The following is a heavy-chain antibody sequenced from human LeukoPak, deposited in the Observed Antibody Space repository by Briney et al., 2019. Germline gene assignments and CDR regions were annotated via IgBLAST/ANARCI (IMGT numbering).Heavy chain of an antibody. CDR3: ARDRGSGSYPYYFDY. J-gene: IGHJ4*02. Sequence: KPSETLSLTCTVSGGSISSSSYYWGWIRQPPGKGLEWIGSIYYSGSTYYNPSLKSRVTISVDTSKNQFSLKLSSVTAADTAVYYCARDRGSGSYPYYFDYWGQGTLVTVSS. CDR2: IYYSGST. CDR1: GGSISSSSYY. D-gene: IGHD3-10*01. V-gene: IGHV4-39*07.